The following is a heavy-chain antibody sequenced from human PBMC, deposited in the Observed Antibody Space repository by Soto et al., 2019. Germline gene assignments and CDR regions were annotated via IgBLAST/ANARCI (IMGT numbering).Heavy chain of an antibody. D-gene: IGHD6-25*01. Sequence: QVQLLESGGGVVQPGRSLKLSCTTSGFTFSLYDMHWVRQAPGKGLEWLAVISFDGKNRYYADSVKGRFTISRDNSKTTLSLQMSNLRADETAVYFCAKGAQAAAVLDHWGQGALVTV. J-gene: IGHJ4*02. CDR3: AKGAQAAAVLDH. V-gene: IGHV3-30*18. CDR2: ISFDGKNR. CDR1: GFTFSLYD.